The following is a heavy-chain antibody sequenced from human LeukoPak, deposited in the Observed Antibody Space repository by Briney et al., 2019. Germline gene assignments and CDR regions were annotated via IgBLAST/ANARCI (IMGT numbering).Heavy chain of an antibody. CDR2: ISGSGGST. V-gene: IGHV3-23*01. Sequence: GGSLRLSCAASGFTFSSYAMSWVRQAPGKGLEWVSAISGSGGSTYYADSVKGRFTISRDNSKNTLYLQMNSLRAEDTAVYYCAKQSPWAVVRATYFDYWGQGTLVTVSS. D-gene: IGHD1-26*01. J-gene: IGHJ4*02. CDR3: AKQSPWAVVRATYFDY. CDR1: GFTFSSYA.